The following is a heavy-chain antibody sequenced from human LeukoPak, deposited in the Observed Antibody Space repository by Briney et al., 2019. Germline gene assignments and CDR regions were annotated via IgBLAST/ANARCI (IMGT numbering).Heavy chain of an antibody. J-gene: IGHJ6*03. V-gene: IGHV3-23*01. D-gene: IGHD2-15*01. CDR3: ARGGGSIRHSYYYYVDV. CDR2: ISGSGGST. Sequence: GGSLRLSCAASGFTFRSCAMSWVRLAPGKGLEWVSAISGSGGSTYYADSVKGRFTISRDNSKNTLYLQMNSLRDEDTALYYCARGGGSIRHSYYYYVDVWGKGTSVTVSS. CDR1: GFTFRSCA.